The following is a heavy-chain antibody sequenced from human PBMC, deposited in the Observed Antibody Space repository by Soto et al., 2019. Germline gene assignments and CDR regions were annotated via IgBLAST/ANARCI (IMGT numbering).Heavy chain of an antibody. V-gene: IGHV3-15*01. D-gene: IGHD3-22*01. CDR1: GFTFSGSA. Sequence: GGSLRLSCAASGFTFSGSAMHWVRQASGKGLEWVGRIKSKADGGTTDYAAPVKGRFTISRDDSKNTLHLQMNSLKTEDSAVYYCATVDYDTSGYYSAYYFDSWGHGTLVTVSS. CDR3: ATVDYDTSGYYSAYYFDS. CDR2: IKSKADGGTT. J-gene: IGHJ4*01.